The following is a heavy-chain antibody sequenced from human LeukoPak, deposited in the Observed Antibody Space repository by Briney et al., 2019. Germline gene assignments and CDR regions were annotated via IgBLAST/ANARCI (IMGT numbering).Heavy chain of an antibody. CDR2: INPESGAT. J-gene: IGHJ4*02. V-gene: IGHV1-2*02. Sequence: ASVKVSCKSFGYTFTGYYIHWVRQALGHGLEWMGWINPESGATDYAQKFQGRVTMTRDTSISTAYMDLTSLRSDDTAVYYCARGLYHSDSSGYYSYWGQGTLVTVSS. CDR1: GYTFTGYY. D-gene: IGHD3-22*01. CDR3: ARGLYHSDSSGYYSY.